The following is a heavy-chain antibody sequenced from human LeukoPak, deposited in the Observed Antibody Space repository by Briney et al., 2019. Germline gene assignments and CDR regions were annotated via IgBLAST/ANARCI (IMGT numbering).Heavy chain of an antibody. V-gene: IGHV3-7*03. D-gene: IGHD5-12*01. CDR1: GFTFSSYW. Sequence: GGSLRLSCAAPGFTFSSYWMSWVRQAPGKGLEWVANIKQDGREKHYVDSVKGRFTISRDNAKNSLYLQMNSLRAEDTAVYYCARDQEDIVATIDYWGQGTLVTVSS. CDR2: IKQDGREK. CDR3: ARDQEDIVATIDY. J-gene: IGHJ4*02.